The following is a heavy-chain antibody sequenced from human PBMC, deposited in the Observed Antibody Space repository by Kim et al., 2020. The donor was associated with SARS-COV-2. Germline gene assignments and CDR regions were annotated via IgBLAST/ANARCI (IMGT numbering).Heavy chain of an antibody. V-gene: IGHV1-69*13. CDR2: IIPIFGTA. J-gene: IGHJ5*02. Sequence: SVKVSCKASGGTFSSYAISWVRQAPGQGLEWMGGIIPIFGTANYAQKFQGRVTITADESTSTAYMELSSLRSEDTAVYYCARVRRWDSSGYYFPFGLDPWGQGTLVTVSS. D-gene: IGHD3-22*01. CDR3: ARVRRWDSSGYYFPFGLDP. CDR1: GGTFSSYA.